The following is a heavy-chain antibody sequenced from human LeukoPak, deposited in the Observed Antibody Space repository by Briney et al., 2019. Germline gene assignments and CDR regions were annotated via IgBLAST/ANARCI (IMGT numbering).Heavy chain of an antibody. J-gene: IGHJ6*02. CDR3: ARGRGYSGGWRPGHYYYYGMDV. CDR1: GYTFTSYG. Sequence: EASVKVSCKASGYTFTSYGISWVRQAPGQGLEWMGWISAYNGNTNYAQKLQGRVTMTTDTSTSTAYMELRSLRSDDTAVYYCARGRGYSGGWRPGHYYYYGMDVWGQGTTVTDSS. V-gene: IGHV1-18*01. D-gene: IGHD6-19*01. CDR2: ISAYNGNT.